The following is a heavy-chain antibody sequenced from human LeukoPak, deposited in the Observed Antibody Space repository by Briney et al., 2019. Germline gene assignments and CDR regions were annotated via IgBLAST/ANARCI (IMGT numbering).Heavy chain of an antibody. D-gene: IGHD6-19*01. CDR1: GGTFSSYA. V-gene: IGHV1-69*05. J-gene: IGHJ4*02. Sequence: SVKVSCKASGGTFSSYAISWVRQVPGQGLEWMGGIIPIFGTANYAQKFQGRVTITTDESTSTAYMELSSLRSEDTAVYYCARGRTGYSSGWYVVYFDYWGQGTLVTVSS. CDR2: IIPIFGTA. CDR3: ARGRTGYSSGWYVVYFDY.